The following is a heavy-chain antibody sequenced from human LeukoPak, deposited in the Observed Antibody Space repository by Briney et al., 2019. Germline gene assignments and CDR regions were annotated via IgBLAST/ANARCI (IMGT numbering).Heavy chain of an antibody. D-gene: IGHD3-9*01. J-gene: IGHJ4*02. V-gene: IGHV3-64*01. CDR3: ARYFGLTGKVAY. Sequence: PGGSLTLACAASGFTFSRYSMHWVRQAPGKGLESVSAISSNGGSTYYANSVKGTFTISRDNSKNTLYLQMGSLRAEDLAVYYCARYFGLTGKVAYSSQGTLVTVSS. CDR2: ISSNGGST. CDR1: GFTFSRYS.